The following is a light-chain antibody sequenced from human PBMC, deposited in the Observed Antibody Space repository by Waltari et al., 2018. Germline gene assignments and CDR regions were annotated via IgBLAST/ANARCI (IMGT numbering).Light chain of an antibody. V-gene: IGKV4-1*01. CDR1: RTLLYSSKNKNY. CDR2: WAS. CDR3: QQYFLTPT. J-gene: IGKJ1*01. Sequence: DIVMTQSPDSLAVSLGERATINCTSSRTLLYSSKNKNYLAWYQQKPGQPPKLLFYWASTREAGVPDRFSGGGSGTDFTLTISSLQAEDVAVYYCQQYFLTPTFGLGTRVEVK.